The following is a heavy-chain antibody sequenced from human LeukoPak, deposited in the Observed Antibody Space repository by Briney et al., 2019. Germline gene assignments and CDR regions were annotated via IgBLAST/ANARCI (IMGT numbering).Heavy chain of an antibody. Sequence: PGGSLRLSCEVSGLTFNNKWMNWVRQAPGKGLEWVANIKQDASDKFYVDSVKGRFTISRDNAKNSLYLQMNSLRAEDTAVYYCARSFGGDYGDYPSGDAFDIWGQGTMVTVSS. CDR2: IKQDASDK. V-gene: IGHV3-7*01. J-gene: IGHJ3*02. CDR1: GLTFNNKW. CDR3: ARSFGGDYGDYPSGDAFDI. D-gene: IGHD4-17*01.